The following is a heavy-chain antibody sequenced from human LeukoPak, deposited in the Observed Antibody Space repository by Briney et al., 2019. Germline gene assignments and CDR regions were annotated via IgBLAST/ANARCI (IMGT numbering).Heavy chain of an antibody. D-gene: IGHD3-22*01. Sequence: PGRSLRLSCAASGFSFSTYAMHWVRQAPGRGLESVALISHDGSTKHYVDSVKGRFTISRENSKNTLFLRMNSLRAEDTAVYFCAKQPLYDSSGHFHYWGQGTLVTVSS. J-gene: IGHJ4*02. CDR3: AKQPLYDSSGHFHY. CDR2: ISHDGSTK. V-gene: IGHV3-30-3*02. CDR1: GFSFSTYA.